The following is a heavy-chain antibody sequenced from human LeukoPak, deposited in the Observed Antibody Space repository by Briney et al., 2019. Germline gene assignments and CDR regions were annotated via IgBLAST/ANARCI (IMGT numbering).Heavy chain of an antibody. CDR1: GGSISSSSYY. Sequence: SQTLSLTCTVSGGSISSSSYYWGWIRQPPGKGLEWIGSIYYSGSTYYNPTLKSRVTISVDTSKNQFSLKLSSVTAADTAVYYCARHYYGSGGGLDYWGQGTLVTVSS. D-gene: IGHD3-10*01. CDR2: IYYSGST. CDR3: ARHYYGSGGGLDY. J-gene: IGHJ4*02. V-gene: IGHV4-39*01.